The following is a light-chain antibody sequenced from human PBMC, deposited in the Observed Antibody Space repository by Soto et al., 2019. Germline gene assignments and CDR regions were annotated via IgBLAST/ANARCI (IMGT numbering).Light chain of an antibody. CDR1: SSDVGGYIY. CDR2: DVN. J-gene: IGLJ1*01. CDR3: SSYTTSSSYV. V-gene: IGLV2-14*01. Sequence: QSALTQPASVSGSPGQSITISCTGTSSDVGGYIYVSWYQQHPGKAPNLMIYDVNRRPSGVSYRFSGSKSGNTASLTISGLQAEDEADYYCSSYTTSSSYVFGTGTKLTVL.